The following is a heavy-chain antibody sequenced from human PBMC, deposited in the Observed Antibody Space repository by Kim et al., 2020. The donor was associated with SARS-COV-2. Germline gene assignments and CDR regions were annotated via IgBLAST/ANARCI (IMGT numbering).Heavy chain of an antibody. V-gene: IGHV3-74*01. CDR3: ARDYYGGNSVDFDY. Sequence: ANSVKGPFTISRDNAKNTLSLQMNSRRAEDTALYYCARDYYGGNSVDFDYWGQGTLVSVSS. J-gene: IGHJ4*02. D-gene: IGHD4-17*01.